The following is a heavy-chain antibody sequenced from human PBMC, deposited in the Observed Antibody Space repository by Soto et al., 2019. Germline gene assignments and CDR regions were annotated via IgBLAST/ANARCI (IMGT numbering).Heavy chain of an antibody. Sequence: NPSETLSLTCTVSGGSISSYYWSWIRQPPGKGLEWIGYIYYSGSTNYNPSLKSRVTISVDTSKNQFSLKLSSVTAADTAVYYCARLGWMRFGELSPYYYYYMDVWGKGTTVTVSS. CDR2: IYYSGST. D-gene: IGHD3-10*01. CDR1: GGSISSYY. V-gene: IGHV4-59*08. J-gene: IGHJ6*03. CDR3: ARLGWMRFGELSPYYYYYMDV.